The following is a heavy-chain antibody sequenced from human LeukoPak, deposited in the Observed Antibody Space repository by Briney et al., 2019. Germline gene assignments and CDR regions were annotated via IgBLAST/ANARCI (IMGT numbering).Heavy chain of an antibody. CDR1: GGSISCSDYY. J-gene: IGHJ5*02. V-gene: IGHV4-39*01. CDR3: ARALGYCSGGSCTRGYNWFDP. Sequence: PSETLSLTCTVSGGSISCSDYYWCWIRPPPGHWLECIGSIDYGGGPYYNPSLKSRVTISVDTSMNQFSLKLSFVTTADTAVYYCARALGYCSGGSCTRGYNWFDPWGQGTLVTVPS. CDR2: IDYGGGP. D-gene: IGHD2-15*01.